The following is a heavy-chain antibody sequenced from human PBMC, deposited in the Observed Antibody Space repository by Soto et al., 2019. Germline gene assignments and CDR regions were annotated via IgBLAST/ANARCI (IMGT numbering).Heavy chain of an antibody. D-gene: IGHD6-13*01. Sequence: GESLKISCKGSGYSFTSYWISWVRQMPGKGLEWMGRIDPSDSYTNYSPSLQGHVTISADKSISTAYLQWSSLKVSDTAMYYCPRPPKVYSSSWYRGGPWGQGTLVTVSS. J-gene: IGHJ5*02. CDR3: PRPPKVYSSSWYRGGP. V-gene: IGHV5-10-1*01. CDR1: GYSFTSYW. CDR2: IDPSDSYT.